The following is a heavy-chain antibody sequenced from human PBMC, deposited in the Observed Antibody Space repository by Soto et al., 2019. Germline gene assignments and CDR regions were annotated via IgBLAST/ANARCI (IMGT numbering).Heavy chain of an antibody. J-gene: IGHJ6*02. CDR2: IIPMFGTV. V-gene: IGHV1-69*06. D-gene: IGHD1-1*01. CDR3: ARVPGTNYYYGMDV. CDR1: GGTFNSYA. Sequence: QVRLVQSGAEVKKPGSTVKVSCKASGGTFNSYAFSWERQAPGQGLEWVGGIIPMFGTVNYAQKFQGRVTITADKSTSTAYMELSSLRSDDTAVYYCARVPGTNYYYGMDVWGQGTTVTVFS.